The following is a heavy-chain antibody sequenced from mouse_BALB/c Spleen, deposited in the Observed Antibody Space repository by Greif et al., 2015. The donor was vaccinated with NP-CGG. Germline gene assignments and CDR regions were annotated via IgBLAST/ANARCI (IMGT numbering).Heavy chain of an antibody. V-gene: IGHV14-3*02. Sequence: EVQLQQSGAELVKPGASVKLSCTASGFNIKDTYMHWVKQRPEQGLEWIGRIDPANGNTKYDPKFQGKATITADTSSNTAYLQLSSLTSEDTAVYYCARDRYDEGNWYFDVWGAGTTVTVSS. CDR2: IDPANGNT. CDR3: ARDRYDEGNWYFDV. D-gene: IGHD2-14*01. J-gene: IGHJ1*01. CDR1: GFNIKDTY.